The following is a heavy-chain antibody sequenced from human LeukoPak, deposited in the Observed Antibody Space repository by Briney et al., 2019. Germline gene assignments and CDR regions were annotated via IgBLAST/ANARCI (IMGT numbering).Heavy chain of an antibody. J-gene: IGHJ4*02. D-gene: IGHD2-15*01. CDR1: GFTFSSYA. CDR2: ISGSGGST. CDR3: ATRYCSGGSCYSPFDY. Sequence: GGSLRLSCAASGFTFSSYAMGWVRQAPGKGLEWVSDISGSGGSTYYADSVKGRFTISRDNAKNSLYLQMNSLRAEDTAVYYCATRYCSGGSCYSPFDYWGQGTLVTVSS. V-gene: IGHV3-23*01.